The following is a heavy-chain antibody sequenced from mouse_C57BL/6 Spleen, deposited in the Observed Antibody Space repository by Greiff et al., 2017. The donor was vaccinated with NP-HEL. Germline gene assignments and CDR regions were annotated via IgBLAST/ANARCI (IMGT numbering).Heavy chain of an antibody. CDR2: ISAGGSYT. D-gene: IGHD1-1*01. Sequence: EVKLVESGGGLVKPEGSLKLSCAASGFTFSSYAMSWVRQTPEKRLEWVATISAGGSYTYYPDNVKGRFTLSIDNAKNNLYLQMSHLKSEDTAMYYCASGMDTTVVFDYWGKGTTLSVSS. V-gene: IGHV5-4*03. CDR3: ASGMDTTVVFDY. CDR1: GFTFSSYA. J-gene: IGHJ2*01.